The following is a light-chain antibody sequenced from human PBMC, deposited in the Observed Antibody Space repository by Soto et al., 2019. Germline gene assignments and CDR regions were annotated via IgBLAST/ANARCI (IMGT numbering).Light chain of an antibody. CDR3: QQYYGFPRT. Sequence: DIQMTQSPSTLSASVGDRVTISCRASQSISNWMAWYQQKPGKAPKLLIYDASSLKSGVPSRFSGSVSGTEFTLTINSLQPDDFATYYCQQYYGFPRTFGQGTKVDIK. CDR2: DAS. J-gene: IGKJ1*01. V-gene: IGKV1-5*01. CDR1: QSISNW.